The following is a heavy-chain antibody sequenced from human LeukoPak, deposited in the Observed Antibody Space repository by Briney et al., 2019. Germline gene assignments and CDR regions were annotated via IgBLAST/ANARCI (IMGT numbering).Heavy chain of an antibody. V-gene: IGHV3-33*06. CDR2: TWSDGSNK. J-gene: IGHJ6*03. Sequence: GRSLRLTCAASGFTFSSYGMHWVRQAPGKGLEWMAVTWSDGSNKYYADSVKGRFTISRDNSKNTLYLQMNSLRAEDTAVYYCAKDLEDTGTVPAVYYYYYMDVWGKGTTVTVSS. CDR1: GFTFSSYG. CDR3: AKDLEDTGTVPAVYYYYYMDV. D-gene: IGHD5-18*01.